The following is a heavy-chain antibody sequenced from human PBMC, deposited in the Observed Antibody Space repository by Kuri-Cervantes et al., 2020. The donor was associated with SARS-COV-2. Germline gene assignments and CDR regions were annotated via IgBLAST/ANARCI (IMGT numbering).Heavy chain of an antibody. CDR1: GGSISSSNW. V-gene: IGHV4-4*02. J-gene: IGHJ3*02. Sequence: SETLSLTCAVSGGSISSSNWWSWVRQPPGKGLEWIGEIYHSGGTNYNPSLKSRVTISVDKSKNQFSLKLSSVTAADTAVYYCARDDSSNDAFDIWGQGTMVTVSS. CDR3: ARDDSSNDAFDI. D-gene: IGHD6-13*01. CDR2: IYHSGGT.